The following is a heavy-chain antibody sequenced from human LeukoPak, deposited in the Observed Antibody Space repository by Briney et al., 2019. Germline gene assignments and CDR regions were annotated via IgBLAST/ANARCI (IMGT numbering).Heavy chain of an antibody. CDR1: GFTFGSHA. Sequence: GGSLRLSCEASGFTFGSHAMYWVRQAPGKGLEWVAGIFGSGGSPHYADPVKGRFTISRDNSRNTVYLQITGLRAEDTAVYYCGKTTVGYSSGQKPAWPVDYWGQGTLVTVSS. CDR3: GKTTVGYSSGQKPAWPVDY. D-gene: IGHD5-18*01. V-gene: IGHV3-23*01. J-gene: IGHJ4*02. CDR2: IFGSGGSP.